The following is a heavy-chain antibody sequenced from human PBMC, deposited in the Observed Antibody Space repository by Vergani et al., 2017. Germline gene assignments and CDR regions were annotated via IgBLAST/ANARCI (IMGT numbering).Heavy chain of an antibody. V-gene: IGHV4-30-4*08. Sequence: QVQLQESGPGLVKPSQTLSRPCTVSGGSISSGDYYWSWIRQPPGKGLEWIGYIYYNGNTYYNPSLKSRVTISVDTSKNQFSLKLSSVTAADTAVYYCARGHYDILTGYYPHNWFDPWGQGTLVTVSS. CDR2: IYYNGNT. J-gene: IGHJ5*02. CDR3: ARGHYDILTGYYPHNWFDP. D-gene: IGHD3-9*01. CDR1: GGSISSGDYY.